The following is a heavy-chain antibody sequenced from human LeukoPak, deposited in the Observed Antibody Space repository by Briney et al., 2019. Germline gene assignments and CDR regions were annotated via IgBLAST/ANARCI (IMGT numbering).Heavy chain of an antibody. CDR3: AKDLNYGDYLFDY. CDR1: GFTFSSYA. V-gene: IGHV3-23*01. D-gene: IGHD4-17*01. CDR2: ISGSGGST. J-gene: IGHJ4*02. Sequence: GGSLRLSCGASGFTFSSYAMSWVRQAPGKGLEWVSAISGSGGSTYYADSVKGRFTISRDNSKNTLYLQMDSLGAEDTAVYYCAKDLNYGDYLFDYWGQGTLVTVSS.